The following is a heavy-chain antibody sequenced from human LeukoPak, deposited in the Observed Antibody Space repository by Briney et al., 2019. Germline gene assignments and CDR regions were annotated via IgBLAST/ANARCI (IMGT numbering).Heavy chain of an antibody. V-gene: IGHV4-39*07. Sequence: SETLSLTCTVSGGSLSSSSYYWGWIRQPPGKGLEWIGSIYYSGSTYYNPSLKSRVTMSVDTSKNQFSLKLSSVTAADTAVYYCARGTLRYTDAFDIWGQGTMVTVSS. J-gene: IGHJ3*02. D-gene: IGHD3-16*02. CDR2: IYYSGST. CDR1: GGSLSSSSYY. CDR3: ARGTLRYTDAFDI.